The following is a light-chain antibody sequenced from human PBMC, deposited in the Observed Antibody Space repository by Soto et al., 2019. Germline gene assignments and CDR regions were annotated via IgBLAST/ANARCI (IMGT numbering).Light chain of an antibody. CDR1: QSFRGL. Sequence: EVVLTQSPVTLSLSPGERATLSCRASQSFRGLLAWYQQKPGQAPRLLIYDAYNRATGIPPRFSGSGSGIDFTLTISSLEPEDSAVYYCQQRHMWPITSGQGTRLEIK. V-gene: IGKV3-11*01. J-gene: IGKJ5*01. CDR2: DAY. CDR3: QQRHMWPIT.